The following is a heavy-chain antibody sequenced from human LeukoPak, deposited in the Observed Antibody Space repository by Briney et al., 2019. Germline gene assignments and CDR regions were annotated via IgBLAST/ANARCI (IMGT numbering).Heavy chain of an antibody. Sequence: GSLRLSCAASGFTFSSYAMSWVRQAPGKGLEWVSSISSSGGNTYYADSVKGRFTISRDDSKNTLYLQMNSLRAEDTAVYYCAKDLGRYRNNYFDYWGQGTLVTVSS. V-gene: IGHV3-23*01. J-gene: IGHJ4*02. D-gene: IGHD1-26*01. CDR2: ISSSGGNT. CDR3: AKDLGRYRNNYFDY. CDR1: GFTFSSYA.